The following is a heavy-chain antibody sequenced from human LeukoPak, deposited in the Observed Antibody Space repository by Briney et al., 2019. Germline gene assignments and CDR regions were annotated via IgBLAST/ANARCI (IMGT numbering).Heavy chain of an antibody. CDR2: ISAYNGNT. V-gene: IGHV1-18*01. J-gene: IGHJ4*02. D-gene: IGHD6-19*01. CDR1: GYTFTSYA. Sequence: ASVKVSCKASGYTFTSYAMNWVRQAPGQGPEWMGWISAYNGNTNYAQKFQGRVTMTTDTSTSTAYMELRSLRSDDTAVHYCAREAVAGAFLEYWGQGTLVTVSS. CDR3: AREAVAGAFLEY.